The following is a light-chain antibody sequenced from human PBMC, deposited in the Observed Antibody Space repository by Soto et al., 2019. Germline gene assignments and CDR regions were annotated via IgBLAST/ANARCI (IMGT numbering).Light chain of an antibody. Sequence: QSVLTQPPSAPGTPGQRVTISCSGSTSNIGTNAVNWFHQVPGTAPKLLIHTNNQRPSGVPDRFSGSKSGTSASLAISGLQSEDEADYYCAAWDDSLTGWVFGGGTKLTVL. CDR3: AAWDDSLTGWV. J-gene: IGLJ3*02. CDR2: TNN. V-gene: IGLV1-44*01. CDR1: TSNIGTNA.